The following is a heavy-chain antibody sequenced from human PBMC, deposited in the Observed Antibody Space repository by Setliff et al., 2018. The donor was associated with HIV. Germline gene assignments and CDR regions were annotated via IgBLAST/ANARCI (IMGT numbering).Heavy chain of an antibody. CDR3: ARGELGYCSITSCYAGWFDP. J-gene: IGHJ5*02. D-gene: IGHD2-2*01. CDR2: IIPIFGTT. Sequence: SVKVSCKSSGGTFSRHTISWVRQAPGQGLEWMGGIIPIFGTTNYAQNFQGRVSITADASTSTAYMELSSLRSDDTAVYYCARGELGYCSITSCYAGWFDPWGLGTLVTVSS. V-gene: IGHV1-69*13. CDR1: GGTFSRHT.